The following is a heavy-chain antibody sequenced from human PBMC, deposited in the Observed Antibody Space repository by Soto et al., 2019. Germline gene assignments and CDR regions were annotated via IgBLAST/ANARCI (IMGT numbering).Heavy chain of an antibody. CDR2: ISASGSRT. D-gene: IGHD1-1*01. CDR1: GFIFNNYA. J-gene: IGHJ6*02. Sequence: GGSLRLSCAASGFIFNNYAMSWVRQAPGKGLEWVSGISASGSRTFYADSVKGRFTVSRDFSRNTLDLQMNTLRHEDTAVYYCAKERGRNRNFAMDVWGQGTSVTVSS. CDR3: AKERGRNRNFAMDV. V-gene: IGHV3-23*01.